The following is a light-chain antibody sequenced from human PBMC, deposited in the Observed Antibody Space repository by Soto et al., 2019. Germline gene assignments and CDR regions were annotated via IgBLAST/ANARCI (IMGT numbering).Light chain of an antibody. V-gene: IGKV3-20*01. CDR1: QSVSRDY. CDR2: AAS. Sequence: EIVLAQSPGTLSLSPGQRATLSCRASQSVSRDYVAWYQHKPGQAPRLLIYAASSRPSGIPDRFGGSGSGTDFTLTISTLEPEDFALYYCPQYGSSPLTFGGGTRVEFK. CDR3: PQYGSSPLT. J-gene: IGKJ4*01.